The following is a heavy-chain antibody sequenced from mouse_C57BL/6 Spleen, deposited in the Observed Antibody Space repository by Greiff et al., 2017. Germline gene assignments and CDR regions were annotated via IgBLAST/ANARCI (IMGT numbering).Heavy chain of an antibody. J-gene: IGHJ2*01. V-gene: IGHV5-16*01. D-gene: IGHD1-1*01. CDR1: GFTFSDYY. CDR2: INYDGSST. CDR3: ARVDYYGSSSYFDY. Sequence: EVMLVESEGGLVQPGSSMKLSCTASGFTFSDYYMAWVRQVPEKGLEWVANINYDGSSTYYLDSLKSRFIISRENAKNILYLQMSSLKSEDTATYYCARVDYYGSSSYFDYWGQGTTLTVSS.